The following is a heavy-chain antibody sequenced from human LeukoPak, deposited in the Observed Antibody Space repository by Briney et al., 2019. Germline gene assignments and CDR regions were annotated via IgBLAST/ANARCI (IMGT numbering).Heavy chain of an antibody. V-gene: IGHV4-34*01. CDR3: ARKTTVTNTWGFDY. J-gene: IGHJ4*02. Sequence: SETLSFTCAVYGGSFSGYYWSWIRQPPGKGLEWIGEINHSGSTNYNPSLKSRVTISVDTSKNQFSLKLSSVTAADTAVYYCARKTTVTNTWGFDYWGQGTLVTVSS. CDR2: INHSGST. D-gene: IGHD4-17*01. CDR1: GGSFSGYY.